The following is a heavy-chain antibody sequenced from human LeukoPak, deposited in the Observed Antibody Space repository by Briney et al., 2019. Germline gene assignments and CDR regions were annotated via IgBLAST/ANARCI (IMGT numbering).Heavy chain of an antibody. V-gene: IGHV3-23*01. J-gene: IGHJ4*02. D-gene: IGHD4-23*01. CDR2: ISGSGGST. Sequence: PGGSLRLSCAASGFTFSSYAMSWVRQAPGKGLEWVSAISGSGGSTYYADPVKGRFTISRDNSKNTLYLQMNSLRAEDTAVYYCAKDPRPVNDYGGNQPTYWGQGTLVTVSS. CDR3: AKDPRPVNDYGGNQPTY. CDR1: GFTFSSYA.